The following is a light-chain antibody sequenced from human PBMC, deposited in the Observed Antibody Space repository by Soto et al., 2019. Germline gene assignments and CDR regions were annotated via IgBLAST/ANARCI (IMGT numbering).Light chain of an antibody. J-gene: IGLJ1*01. V-gene: IGLV2-23*01. Sequence: QSALTQPASVSGSAGQSITISCTGTSSDVGGYPLVSWYQQHPGKAPKLMIYEGSKRPSGVSNRFSGSKSGYTASLTISGLQAEDEADYYCCSYAGPRYVFGSGTKVTVL. CDR3: CSYAGPRYV. CDR1: SSDVGGYPL. CDR2: EGS.